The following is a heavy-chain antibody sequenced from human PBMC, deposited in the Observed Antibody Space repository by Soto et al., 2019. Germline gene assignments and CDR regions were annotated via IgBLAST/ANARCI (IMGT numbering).Heavy chain of an antibody. Sequence: EVQLVESGGGLVQPGGSLRLSCAVSRFTFTSSWMSWVRQAPGKGLEWVANIKQDGNEAYYLDSVKGRFTISRDNAWTSLYLQMNSLSADVTAVYYCAGIQNNWFDPWGQGTRVTVAS. V-gene: IGHV3-7*01. CDR2: IKQDGNEA. CDR1: RFTFTSSW. CDR3: AGIQNNWFDP. D-gene: IGHD1-20*01. J-gene: IGHJ5*02.